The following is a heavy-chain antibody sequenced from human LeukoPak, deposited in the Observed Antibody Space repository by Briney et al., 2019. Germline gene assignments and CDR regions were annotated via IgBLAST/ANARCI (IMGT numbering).Heavy chain of an antibody. V-gene: IGHV4-61*02. Sequence: SETLSLTCTVSGGSISSGSYYWSWIRQPAGKGLEWIGRIYTSGSTNYNPSLKSRVTISVDTSKNQFSLKLSSVTAADTAVYYCARCYGDYTFDYWGQGTLVTVSS. CDR1: GGSISSGSYY. CDR3: ARCYGDYTFDY. J-gene: IGHJ4*02. D-gene: IGHD4-17*01. CDR2: IYTSGST.